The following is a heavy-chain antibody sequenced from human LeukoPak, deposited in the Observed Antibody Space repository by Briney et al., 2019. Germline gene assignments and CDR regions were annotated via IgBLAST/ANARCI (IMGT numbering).Heavy chain of an antibody. CDR2: INHSGST. CDR3: ARGYSSSWRYDYYYMHV. Sequence: KPSETLSLTCAVYGGSFSGYYWSWIRQPPGKGPEWIGEINHSGSTNYNPSLKSRVTISVDTSKNQFSLKLSSVTAADTAVYYCARGYSSSWRYDYYYMHVCGKGTTVTVSS. CDR1: GGSFSGYY. J-gene: IGHJ6*03. D-gene: IGHD6-13*01. V-gene: IGHV4-34*01.